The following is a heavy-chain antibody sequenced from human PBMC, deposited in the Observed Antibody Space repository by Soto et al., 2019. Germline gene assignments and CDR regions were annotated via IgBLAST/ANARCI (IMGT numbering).Heavy chain of an antibody. V-gene: IGHV3-74*01. D-gene: IGHD1-26*01. Sequence: DVDLVESGGALVQPGGSLRLSCAGSGFTFNNFWMHWVRQAPGKGLVWVARINTDGSVTSHADSVKGRFTISRDNAKSTLYLQMNCLRAEDSARYYCARQTGLGATNYWGRGTLVTVSS. CDR1: GFTFNNFW. CDR2: INTDGSVT. CDR3: ARQTGLGATNY. J-gene: IGHJ4*02.